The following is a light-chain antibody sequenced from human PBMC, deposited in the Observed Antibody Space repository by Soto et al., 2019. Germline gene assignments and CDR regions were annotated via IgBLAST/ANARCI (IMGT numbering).Light chain of an antibody. CDR1: QTVNTW. CDR2: DAS. J-gene: IGKJ1*01. CDR3: QQYNSYSQT. V-gene: IGKV1-5*01. Sequence: DIQLTQSPSTLSASVGERVTITCRASQTVNTWLAWYQHKPGKAPKLLIYDASVLETGVQSRFSGFSSGTEFTLTISSLQPDDFATYYCQQYNSYSQTFGQGTKVDIK.